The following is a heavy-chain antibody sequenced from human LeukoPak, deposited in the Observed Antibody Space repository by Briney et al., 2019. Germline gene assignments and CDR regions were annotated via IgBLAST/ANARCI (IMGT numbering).Heavy chain of an antibody. J-gene: IGHJ4*02. CDR3: ASYSGSSSY. D-gene: IGHD3-10*01. Sequence: SETLSLTCTVSGGSISSYYWSWIRQPPGKGLEWIGYIYYSGSTNYNPSLKSRVTISVDTSKNQFSLKLGSVTAADTAVHYCASYSGSSSYWGQGTLVTVSS. V-gene: IGHV4-59*01. CDR1: GGSISSYY. CDR2: IYYSGST.